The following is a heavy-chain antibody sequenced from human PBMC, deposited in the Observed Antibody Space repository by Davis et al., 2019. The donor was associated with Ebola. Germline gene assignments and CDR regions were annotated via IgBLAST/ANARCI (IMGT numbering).Heavy chain of an antibody. D-gene: IGHD6-19*01. CDR1: GSTLSNAW. Sequence: GESLKISCAASGSTLSNAWQNWVRQAPGTGLEWVGRIKSKTDGGTTDYAAPVKGRFTISRDDSKNTLYLQMNSLKTEDTAVYYCTTGQYSGARGVWGQGTTVTVSS. CDR2: IKSKTDGGTT. V-gene: IGHV3-15*07. CDR3: TTGQYSGARGV. J-gene: IGHJ6*02.